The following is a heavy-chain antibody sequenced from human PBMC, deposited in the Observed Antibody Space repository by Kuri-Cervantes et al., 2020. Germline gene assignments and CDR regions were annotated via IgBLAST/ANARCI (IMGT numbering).Heavy chain of an antibody. CDR3: ARDRPITMTVDDYYYYGMDV. CDR2: ISSSGSTI. D-gene: IGHD3-22*01. Sequence: LSLTCAVYGGSFSGYYWSWIRQAPGKGLEWVSYISSSGSTIYYADSVKGRFTISRDNAKNSLYLQMNSLRAEDTAVYYCARDRPITMTVDDYYYYGMDVWGQGTTVTVSS. J-gene: IGHJ6*02. CDR1: GGSFSGYY. V-gene: IGHV3-11*01.